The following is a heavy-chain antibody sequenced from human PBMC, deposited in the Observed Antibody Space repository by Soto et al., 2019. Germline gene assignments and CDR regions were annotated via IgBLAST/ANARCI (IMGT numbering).Heavy chain of an antibody. CDR1: GYIFSRYG. V-gene: IGHV1-18*01. Sequence: QVQLVQSGAEVKKPGASVKVSCKGSGYIFSRYGISWVRQAPGQGLEWMGWINTYNGDTRFGQSLQGRVTMTTDTSPSTAYMELRSLRSDDTAVYYCARGLGAGGAVASDTFNIWGQGTLVTVSS. J-gene: IGHJ3*02. D-gene: IGHD6-19*01. CDR3: ARGLGAGGAVASDTFNI. CDR2: INTYNGDT.